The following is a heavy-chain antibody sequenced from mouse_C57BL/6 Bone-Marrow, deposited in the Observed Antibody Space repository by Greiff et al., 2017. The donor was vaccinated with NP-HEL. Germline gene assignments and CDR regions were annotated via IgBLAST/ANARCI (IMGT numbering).Heavy chain of an antibody. CDR3: ARGRFAY. Sequence: VKVVESGPELVKPGASVKISCKASGYAFSSSWMNWVKQRPGKGLEWIGRIYPGDGDTNYNGKFKGKATLTADKSSSTAYMQLSSLTSEDSAVYFCARGRFAYWGQGTLVTVSA. V-gene: IGHV1-82*01. CDR1: GYAFSSSW. CDR2: IYPGDGDT. J-gene: IGHJ3*01.